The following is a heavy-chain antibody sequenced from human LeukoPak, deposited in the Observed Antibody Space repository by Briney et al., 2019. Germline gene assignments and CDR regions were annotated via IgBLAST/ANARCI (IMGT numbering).Heavy chain of an antibody. CDR1: GFTFSSYA. J-gene: IGHJ6*03. CDR2: ISGSGGST. D-gene: IGHD3-9*01. Sequence: GGSLRLSCAASGFTFSSYAMSWVRQAPGKGLEWVSAISGSGGSTYYADSVKGRFTISRDNTKNTLYLQMNSLRAEDTAVYYCAKEGFYYDILTGYHLPYYYYMDVWGKGTTVTVSS. CDR3: AKEGFYYDILTGYHLPYYYYMDV. V-gene: IGHV3-23*01.